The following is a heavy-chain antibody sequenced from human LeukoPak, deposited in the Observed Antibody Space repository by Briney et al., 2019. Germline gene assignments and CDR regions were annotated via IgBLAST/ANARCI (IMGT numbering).Heavy chain of an antibody. Sequence: SETLSLTCTVSGGSISGSRSYWGWIRQPPGKGLEWNGSVFHSGTTYYNPSLKSRLTISVDTSKNQFSLKLSSVTAADTAVYYCARRDYSGDNPVLDYWGQGTLVTVSS. CDR3: ARRDYSGDNPVLDY. CDR2: VFHSGTT. J-gene: IGHJ4*02. D-gene: IGHD4-23*01. V-gene: IGHV4-39*01. CDR1: GGSISGSRSY.